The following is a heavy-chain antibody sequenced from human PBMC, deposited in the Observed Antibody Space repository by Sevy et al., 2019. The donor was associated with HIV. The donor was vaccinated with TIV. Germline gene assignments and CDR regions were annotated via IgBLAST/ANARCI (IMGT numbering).Heavy chain of an antibody. J-gene: IGHJ6*02. V-gene: IGHV3-11*01. D-gene: IGHD2-15*01. CDR2: ISSSGSTI. CDR1: GFTFSDYY. Sequence: GGSLRLSCAASGFTFSDYYMSWIRQAPGKGLEWVSYISSSGSTIYYADSVKGRFTNSRDNAKNSLYLQMNSLRAEDTAVYYCARDRGPLPLDYYYGMDVWGQGTTVTVSS. CDR3: ARDRGPLPLDYYYGMDV.